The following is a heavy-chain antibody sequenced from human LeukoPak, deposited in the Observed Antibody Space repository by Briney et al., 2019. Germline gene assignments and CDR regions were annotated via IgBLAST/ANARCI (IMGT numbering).Heavy chain of an antibody. CDR3: ARGGGRSYSDAFDI. CDR2: ISGTSTAI. CDR1: GFTFSSYG. J-gene: IGHJ3*02. D-gene: IGHD1-26*01. Sequence: PGGSLRLSCAVSGFTFSSYGMHWVRQAPGKGLEWVSFISGTSTAIYYADSVKGRFTISRDIARKSLYLQMNSLRDEDTAVYYCARGGGRSYSDAFDIWGQGTVVTVSS. V-gene: IGHV3-48*02.